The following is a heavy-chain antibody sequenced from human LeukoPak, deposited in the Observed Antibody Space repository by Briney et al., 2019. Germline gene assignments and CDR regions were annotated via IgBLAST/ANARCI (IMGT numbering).Heavy chain of an antibody. J-gene: IGHJ1*01. V-gene: IGHV4-39*01. Sequence: PSETLSLTCTISGDSISSSSYYWGWIRQPPGKGLEWIGDIYYRGSTYYSPSLKSRVSISIDTSNNQFSLTLNSVTAADTALYFCARRRYYDSTGYLDWGQGTLVTVSS. D-gene: IGHD3-22*01. CDR3: ARRRYYDSTGYLD. CDR2: IYYRGST. CDR1: GDSISSSSYY.